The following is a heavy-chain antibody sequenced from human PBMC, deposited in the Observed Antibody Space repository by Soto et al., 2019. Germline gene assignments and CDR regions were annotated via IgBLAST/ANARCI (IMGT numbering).Heavy chain of an antibody. Sequence: XATLSLSCAVSGYSISSGYYWGWLRQPPGKGLEWIGSIYHVGSTYYNPSLNSRVTLSIDMTNNHVSLILNSVTAADTAVYYCARVGPWVTYYYDSSHYTFENWFDPWGQGTLVTVSS. CDR2: IYHVGST. D-gene: IGHD3-22*01. V-gene: IGHV4-38-2*01. CDR1: GYSISSGYY. J-gene: IGHJ5*02. CDR3: ARVGPWVTYYYDSSHYTFENWFDP.